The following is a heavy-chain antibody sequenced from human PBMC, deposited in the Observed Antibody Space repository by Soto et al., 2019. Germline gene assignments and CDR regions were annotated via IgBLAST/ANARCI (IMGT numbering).Heavy chain of an antibody. Sequence: LRLSCAASGFIFEDYAMHWVRQAPGKGLEWVSGITWNGGHIAYADSVKGRFTISRDNAKNSLYLQINSLRDDDTALYFCAKVSAAAPGPFDYWGQGTLVTVSS. J-gene: IGHJ4*02. CDR1: GFIFEDYA. CDR3: AKVSAAAPGPFDY. V-gene: IGHV3-9*01. D-gene: IGHD6-13*01. CDR2: ITWNGGHI.